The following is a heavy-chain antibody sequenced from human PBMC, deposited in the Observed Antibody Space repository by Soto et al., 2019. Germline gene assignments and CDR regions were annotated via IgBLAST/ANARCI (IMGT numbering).Heavy chain of an antibody. CDR1: GYSFTDYY. V-gene: IGHV1-2*02. J-gene: IGHJ5*02. CDR2: INTKTGGT. Sequence: QVHLVQSGAEVKKPGASVKVSCKASGYSFTDYYMHWVRQAPCQGLEWMGWINTKTGGTNYAQRVQGRVTMTWDTSIHTAYRELSRLRSDDTALYYCARVGPTGWFDPWGQGTVVTVSS. CDR3: ARVGPTGWFDP.